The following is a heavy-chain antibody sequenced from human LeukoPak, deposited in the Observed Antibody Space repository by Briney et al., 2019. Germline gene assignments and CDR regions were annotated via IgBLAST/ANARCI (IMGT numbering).Heavy chain of an antibody. CDR2: INPNSGGT. CDR1: GYTFTGYC. Sequence: ASVKVSCKASGYTFTGYCMHWVRQAPGQGLEWMGWINPNSGGTNYAQKLQGRVTMTTDTSTSTAYMELRSLRSDDTAVYYCARVWRYYDSSGYYSDAFDIWGQGTMVTVSS. D-gene: IGHD3-22*01. CDR3: ARVWRYYDSSGYYSDAFDI. V-gene: IGHV1-2*02. J-gene: IGHJ3*02.